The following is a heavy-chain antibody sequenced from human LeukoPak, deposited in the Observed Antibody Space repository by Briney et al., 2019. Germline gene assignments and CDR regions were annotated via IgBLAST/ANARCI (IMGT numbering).Heavy chain of an antibody. Sequence: GGSLRLSCAASGFAVSSSYMGWVRQAPAKGLEWVSVLYGDGTTYYPDSVKGRFTISTENSQNTLYLQLDSLRAEDTAVYYCARLYDRSAYGTFDIWGQGIMVTVSS. J-gene: IGHJ3*02. CDR3: ARLYDRSAYGTFDI. D-gene: IGHD3-22*01. CDR2: LYGDGTT. CDR1: GFAVSSSY. V-gene: IGHV3-66*02.